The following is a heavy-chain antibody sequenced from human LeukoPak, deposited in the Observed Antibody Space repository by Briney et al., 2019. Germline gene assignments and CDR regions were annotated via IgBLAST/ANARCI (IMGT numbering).Heavy chain of an antibody. D-gene: IGHD6-19*01. CDR3: ARHRAGTFDY. CDR2: INHSGST. Sequence: PSETLSLTCAVYSESFIDYYWTWIRQPPGKGLEWIGEINHSGSTNYNPSLKSRVTISLDTSKNQFSLNLSSVTAADTAVYYCARHRAGTFDYWGQGTLVTVSS. V-gene: IGHV4-34*01. CDR1: SESFIDYY. J-gene: IGHJ4*02.